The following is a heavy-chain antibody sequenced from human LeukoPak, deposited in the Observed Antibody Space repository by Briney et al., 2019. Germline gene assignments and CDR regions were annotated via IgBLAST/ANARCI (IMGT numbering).Heavy chain of an antibody. CDR3: AKDRDGYTYY. Sequence: GGSLRLSCAASGLTVSSNYMSWVRQAPGKGLEWVSSISGSGDITSYADSVRGRFTISRDNSKNTLYLLMVSLRADDTAIYYCAKDRDGYTYYWGQGTLVTVSS. CDR1: GLTVSSNY. D-gene: IGHD5-18*01. CDR2: ISGSGDIT. J-gene: IGHJ4*02. V-gene: IGHV3-23*01.